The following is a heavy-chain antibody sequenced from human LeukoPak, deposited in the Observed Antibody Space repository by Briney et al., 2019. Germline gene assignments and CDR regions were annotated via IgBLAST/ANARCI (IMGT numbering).Heavy chain of an antibody. D-gene: IGHD2-2*01. CDR2: MNPNNGNT. V-gene: IGHV1-8*03. J-gene: IGHJ2*01. Sequence: ASVKVSCKASGYTFTSYDINWVRQATGQGLEWMGWMNPNNGNTGYAQKFQGRVTITRNTSISTAYMELSSLRSEDTAVYYCARGPRRYIVVVPAAREWYFDLRGRGTLVTVSS. CDR1: GYTFTSYD. CDR3: ARGPRRYIVVVPAAREWYFDL.